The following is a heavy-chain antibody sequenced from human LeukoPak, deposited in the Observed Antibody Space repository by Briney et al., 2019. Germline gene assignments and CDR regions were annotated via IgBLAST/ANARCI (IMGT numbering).Heavy chain of an antibody. CDR1: GGSISSSNW. D-gene: IGHD6-13*01. J-gene: IGHJ4*02. V-gene: IGHV4-4*02. CDR3: ARLSIAAAEYYFDY. CDR2: IYHSGST. Sequence: SETLSLTCAVSGGSISSSNWWSWVRQPPGKGLEWIGEIYHSGSTNYNPSLKSRDTISVDKSKNQFSLKLSSVTAADTAVYYCARLSIAAAEYYFDYWGQGTLVTVSS.